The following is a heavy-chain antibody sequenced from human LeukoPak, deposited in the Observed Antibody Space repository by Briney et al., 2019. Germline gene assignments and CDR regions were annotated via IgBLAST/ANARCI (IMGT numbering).Heavy chain of an antibody. Sequence: ASVKVSCKASGYTFTRDYIHWVRQAPGQGLEWMGIIKPSGGSTSYAQKFQGRVTMTRDTSTSTVCMELSGLKSEDTAVYYCARDNGGNSAWFDPWGQGTLVTVSS. D-gene: IGHD4-23*01. CDR2: IKPSGGST. CDR1: GYTFTRDY. V-gene: IGHV1-46*01. J-gene: IGHJ5*02. CDR3: ARDNGGNSAWFDP.